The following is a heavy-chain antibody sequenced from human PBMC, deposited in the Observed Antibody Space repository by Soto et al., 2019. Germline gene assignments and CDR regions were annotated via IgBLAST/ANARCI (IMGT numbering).Heavy chain of an antibody. D-gene: IGHD2-2*01. CDR3: ARRNCSSTSCYIHYYYYGMDV. Sequence: QVQLQESGPGLVKPSGTLSLTCAVSGGSISSSNWWSWVRQPPGKGLEWIGEIYHSGSTNYNPSLTSQVTIAVDKSKSQFSLKLSTVTAADTAVYYCARRNCSSTSCYIHYYYYGMDVWGQGTTVTVSS. CDR1: GGSISSSNW. CDR2: IYHSGST. V-gene: IGHV4-4*02. J-gene: IGHJ6*02.